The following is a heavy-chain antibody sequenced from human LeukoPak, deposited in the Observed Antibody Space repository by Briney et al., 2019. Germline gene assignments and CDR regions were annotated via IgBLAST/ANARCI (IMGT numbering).Heavy chain of an antibody. CDR2: INHSGST. V-gene: IGHV4-39*07. CDR3: ARESWSYASKFHY. CDR1: GGSISSSSYY. D-gene: IGHD3-16*01. J-gene: IGHJ4*02. Sequence: SETLSLTCTVSGGSISSSSYYWGWIRQPPGKGLEWIGEINHSGSTNYNPSLKSRVTISVDTSKNQFSLNLSSVTAADTAVYYCARESWSYASKFHYWGQGTLVTVSS.